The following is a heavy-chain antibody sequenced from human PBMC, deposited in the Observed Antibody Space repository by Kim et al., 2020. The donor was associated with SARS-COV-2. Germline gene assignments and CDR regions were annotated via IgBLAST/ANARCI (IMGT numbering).Heavy chain of an antibody. Sequence: GESLKISCKGSGYSFTSYWISWVRQMPGKGLEWMGRIDPSDSYTNYSPSFQGHVTISADKSISTAYLQWSSLKASDTAMYYCARPGQTYYYDSRDAFDIWGQGTMVTVSS. CDR2: IDPSDSYT. D-gene: IGHD3-22*01. J-gene: IGHJ3*02. CDR1: GYSFTSYW. CDR3: ARPGQTYYYDSRDAFDI. V-gene: IGHV5-10-1*01.